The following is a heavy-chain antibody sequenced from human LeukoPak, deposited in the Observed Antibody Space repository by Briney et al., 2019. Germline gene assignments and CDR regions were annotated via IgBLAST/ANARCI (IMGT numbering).Heavy chain of an antibody. Sequence: ASVKVSCKASGYTFTGYYMHWVRQAPGQGLEWMGWINPNSGGTNYAQKFQGRVTMTRDTSISTAYMELSRLRSDDTAVYYCAGTIFGVVTPYYYYYYMDVWGKGTTVTVS. CDR3: AGTIFGVVTPYYYYYYMDV. J-gene: IGHJ6*03. D-gene: IGHD3-3*01. CDR1: GYTFTGYY. V-gene: IGHV1-2*02. CDR2: INPNSGGT.